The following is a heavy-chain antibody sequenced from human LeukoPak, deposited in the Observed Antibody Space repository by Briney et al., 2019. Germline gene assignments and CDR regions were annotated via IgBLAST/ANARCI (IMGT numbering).Heavy chain of an antibody. V-gene: IGHV1-2*02. D-gene: IGHD2-15*01. CDR2: INPNSGGT. J-gene: IGHJ4*02. CDR3: AREAGYCSGGSCQGYFDY. Sequence: ASVKVSCKASGYTFTGYYMHWVRQAPGQGLEWMGWINPNSGGTNYAQKFQGRVTMTRATSISTAYMELSRLRSDDTAVYYCAREAGYCSGGSCQGYFDYWGQGTLVTVSS. CDR1: GYTFTGYY.